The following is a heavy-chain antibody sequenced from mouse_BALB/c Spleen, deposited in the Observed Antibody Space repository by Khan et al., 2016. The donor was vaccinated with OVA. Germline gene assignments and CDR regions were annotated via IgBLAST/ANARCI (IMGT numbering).Heavy chain of an antibody. CDR1: GYSITSDYA. V-gene: IGHV3-2*02. Sequence: EVQLQESGPGLVKPSQSLSLTCTVTGYSITSDYAWNWIRQFPGNKLEWMGYISYSGSTTYNPSLKSRISITRDTSKDQFFLQLKSVTSEATATYYCASELGRYYALDYWGPGTSVTVSS. CDR3: ASELGRYYALDY. D-gene: IGHD4-1*01. J-gene: IGHJ4*01. CDR2: ISYSGST.